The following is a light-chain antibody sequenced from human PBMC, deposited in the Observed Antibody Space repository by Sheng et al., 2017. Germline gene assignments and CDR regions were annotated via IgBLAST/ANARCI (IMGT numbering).Light chain of an antibody. Sequence: DIVLTQSPGTLSLSPGERATLSCRASQLFSSTYLAWYQKKPGQAPRLLIYGASSRATGIPDRFSGSGSGTDFTLTISRLEPEDFAVYYCQQYGSSLTTFGQGTKVEIK. CDR2: GAS. CDR1: QLFSSTY. CDR3: QQYGSSLTT. J-gene: IGKJ1*01. V-gene: IGKV3-20*01.